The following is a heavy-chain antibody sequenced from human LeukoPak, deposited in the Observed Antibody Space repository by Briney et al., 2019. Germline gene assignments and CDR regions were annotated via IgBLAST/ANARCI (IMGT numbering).Heavy chain of an antibody. CDR2: ISSGGITK. Sequence: GGSLRLSCAASGFPFTTSAMHWVRQAPGKGLEWVAVISSGGITKFYAESVRGRFTISRDNSKDTVDLLVSALRDEDTAAYYCARRGYSSGRADALDIWGQGTLVSVSS. V-gene: IGHV3-30-3*01. CDR1: GFPFTTSA. J-gene: IGHJ3*02. CDR3: ARRGYSSGRADALDI. D-gene: IGHD3-22*01.